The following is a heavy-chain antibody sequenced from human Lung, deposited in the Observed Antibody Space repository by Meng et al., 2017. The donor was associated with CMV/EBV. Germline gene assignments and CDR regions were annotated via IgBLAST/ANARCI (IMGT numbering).Heavy chain of an antibody. J-gene: IGHJ5*02. CDR2: VSSSGGTT. CDR3: AKPPAYYSS. CDR1: GFTFSSFA. V-gene: IGHV3-23*01. Sequence: LSLTCAASGFTFSSFAMSWVRQAPGRGLEWVSGVSSSGGTTSYADSVKGRFIISRDNSRNTVYLQMNSLRAEDTAIYYCAKPPAYYSSWGQGNLVTVDS. D-gene: IGHD3-16*01.